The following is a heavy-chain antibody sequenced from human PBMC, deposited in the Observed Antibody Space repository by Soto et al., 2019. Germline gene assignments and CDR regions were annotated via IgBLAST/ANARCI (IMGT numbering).Heavy chain of an antibody. D-gene: IGHD2-21*02. J-gene: IGHJ5*02. CDR3: ARERGPLYCGGDCYLRFDP. CDR2: IDYTGSA. CDR1: GGSIGSGGYY. Sequence: QVQLQESGPGLVKPSQDLSLTCTVSGGSIGSGGYYWSWIRQHPGKGLEWIGYIDYTGSAYYNPSLKRRVTMFVDTSKSHFYLKLSSMTAADTAVYYCARERGPLYCGGDCYLRFDPWGQGTLVTVSS. V-gene: IGHV4-31*03.